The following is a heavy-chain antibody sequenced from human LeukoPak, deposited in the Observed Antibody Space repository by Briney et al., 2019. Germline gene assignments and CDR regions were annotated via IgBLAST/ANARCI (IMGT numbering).Heavy chain of an antibody. D-gene: IGHD6-13*01. CDR1: GYTFTSYD. Sequence: ASVKVSCKASGYTFTSYDINWVRQATGQGLEWMGWMNPNSGNTGYAQKFQGRVTMTMNTSISTAYMELSSLRSEDTAVYYCARVRIAAAGTKGWFDPWGQGTLVTVSS. J-gene: IGHJ5*02. CDR3: ARVRIAAAGTKGWFDP. V-gene: IGHV1-8*01. CDR2: MNPNSGNT.